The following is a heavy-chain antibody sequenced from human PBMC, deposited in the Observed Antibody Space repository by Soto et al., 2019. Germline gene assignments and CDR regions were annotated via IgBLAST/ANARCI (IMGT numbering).Heavy chain of an antibody. J-gene: IGHJ4*02. Sequence: ESGGGVVQPGRSLRLSCAASGFTFSSYAMHWVRQAPGKGLEWVAVISYDGSNKYYADSVKGRFTISRDNSKNTLYLQMNSLRAEDTAVYYCASFYGDYGVLGYWGQGTLVTVSS. D-gene: IGHD4-17*01. CDR1: GFTFSSYA. CDR2: ISYDGSNK. CDR3: ASFYGDYGVLGY. V-gene: IGHV3-30-3*01.